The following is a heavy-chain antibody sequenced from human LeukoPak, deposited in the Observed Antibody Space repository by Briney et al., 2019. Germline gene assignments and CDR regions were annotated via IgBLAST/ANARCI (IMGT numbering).Heavy chain of an antibody. J-gene: IGHJ3*02. Sequence: GGSLRLSCAASGFTFSSYSMNWVRQAPGKGLEWISSISSSSSYIYYADSVKGRFTISRDNAKNSLYLQMNSLRAEDTAVYYCASLNPDAFDIWGQGTMVTVSS. CDR1: GFTFSSYS. V-gene: IGHV3-21*01. CDR2: ISSSSSYI. CDR3: ASLNPDAFDI.